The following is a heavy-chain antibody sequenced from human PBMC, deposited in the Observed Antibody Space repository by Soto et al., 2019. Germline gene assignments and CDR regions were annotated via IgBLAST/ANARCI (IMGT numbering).Heavy chain of an antibody. D-gene: IGHD3-9*01. CDR2: MNPISGDT. J-gene: IGHJ5*02. CDR3: ARGAQGTLNGWTFVGPFDP. CDR1: GYTFASFH. Sequence: ASVKVSCKASGYTFASFHIFWVRQATGQGLEWMGWMNPISGDTGFPQKFQGRVTLTRNTTTSTAYMELSSLRSEDTAVYYCARGAQGTLNGWTFVGPFDPWGQGTLVTVSS. V-gene: IGHV1-8*01.